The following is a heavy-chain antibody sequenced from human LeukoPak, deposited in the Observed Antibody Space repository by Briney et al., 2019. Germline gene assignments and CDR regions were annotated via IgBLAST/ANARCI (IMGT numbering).Heavy chain of an antibody. Sequence: ASVKVSCRASGYTFTSYDINWVRQAAGQGLEWMGWMNPISGYTGYTQNFLGRVTMTGDTSISTAYMELSSLKSEDAAVYYCARGNRLYTSSWSSLAFDIWGQGTMVTVSS. CDR2: MNPISGYT. D-gene: IGHD6-13*01. CDR1: GYTFTSYD. CDR3: ARGNRLYTSSWSSLAFDI. J-gene: IGHJ3*02. V-gene: IGHV1-8*01.